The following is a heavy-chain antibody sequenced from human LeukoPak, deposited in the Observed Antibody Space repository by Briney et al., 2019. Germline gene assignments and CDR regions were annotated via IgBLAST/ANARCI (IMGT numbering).Heavy chain of an antibody. CDR1: GFTFSSYA. J-gene: IGHJ4*02. D-gene: IGHD3-22*01. V-gene: IGHV3-23*01. CDR2: ISGSGGST. CDR3: AKYYDSSGYYYGVGFDY. Sequence: GXXLRLSCADSGFTFSSYAMSWVRQAPGKGLEWVSAISGSGGSTYYADSVKGRFTISRDNNKNRVYMQMNSLRAEDTAVYYCAKYYDSSGYYYGVGFDYWGQGTLVTVSS.